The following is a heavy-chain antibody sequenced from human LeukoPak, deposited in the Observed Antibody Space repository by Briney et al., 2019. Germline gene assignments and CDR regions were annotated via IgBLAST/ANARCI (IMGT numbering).Heavy chain of an antibody. CDR1: GYTFTSCA. D-gene: IGHD3-22*01. Sequence: GASVKVSCKASGYTFTSCAMNWVRQAPGQGLEWMGWINTNTGNPTYAQGFTGWFVFSLDTSVSTAYLQISSLKADDTAVYYCARERNDCYGSSGCVGDSYMDVWGKGTTVTVSS. CDR3: ARERNDCYGSSGCVGDSYMDV. V-gene: IGHV7-4-1*02. CDR2: INTNTGNP. J-gene: IGHJ6*03.